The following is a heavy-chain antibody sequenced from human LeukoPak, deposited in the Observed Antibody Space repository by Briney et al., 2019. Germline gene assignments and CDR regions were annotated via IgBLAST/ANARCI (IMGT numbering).Heavy chain of an antibody. CDR1: GFTFSDYY. J-gene: IGHJ4*02. V-gene: IGHV3-23*01. CDR2: ISGSGGST. CDR3: ATNDYDFWSGYPPFDY. D-gene: IGHD3-3*01. Sequence: GGSLRLSCAASGFTFSDYYMSWIRQAPGKGLEWVSAISGSGGSTYYADSVKGRFTISRDNSKNTLYLQMNSLRAEDTAVYYCATNDYDFWSGYPPFDYWGQGTLVTVSS.